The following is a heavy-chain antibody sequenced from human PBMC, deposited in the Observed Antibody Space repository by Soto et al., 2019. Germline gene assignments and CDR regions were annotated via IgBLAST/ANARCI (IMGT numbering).Heavy chain of an antibody. CDR3: AKYYRGGNSPFGYFDY. CDR2: ISGSGGST. Sequence: GGSLRLSCAASGFTFSSYAMSWVRQAPGKGLEWVSAISGSGGSTYYADSVKGRFTISRDNSKNTLYLQMNSLRAEDTAVYYCAKYYRGGNSPFGYFDYWGQGTLVTVSS. V-gene: IGHV3-23*01. D-gene: IGHD2-21*02. J-gene: IGHJ4*02. CDR1: GFTFSSYA.